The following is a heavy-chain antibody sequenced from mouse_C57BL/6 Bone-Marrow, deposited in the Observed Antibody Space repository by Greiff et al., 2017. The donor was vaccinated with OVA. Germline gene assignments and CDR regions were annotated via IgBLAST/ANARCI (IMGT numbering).Heavy chain of an antibody. CDR2: IYPRSGNT. D-gene: IGHD1-1*01. CDR1: GYTFTSYG. V-gene: IGHV1-81*01. J-gene: IGHJ1*03. Sequence: VQLQQSGAELARPGASVKLSCKASGYTFTSYGISWVKQRPGQGLEWIGEIYPRSGNTYYNEKFKGKATLTADKSSSTAYMELRSLTSEDSAVYFCAGRSSSHWYFDVWGTGTTVTVSS. CDR3: AGRSSSHWYFDV.